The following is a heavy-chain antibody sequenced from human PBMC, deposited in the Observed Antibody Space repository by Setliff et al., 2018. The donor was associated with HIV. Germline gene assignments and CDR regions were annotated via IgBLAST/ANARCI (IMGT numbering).Heavy chain of an antibody. CDR1: GGSFSSFA. V-gene: IGHV1-69*13. CDR2: IIPMFGTT. Sequence: SVKVSCKVSGGSFSSFAISWVRQAPGHGLEWTGGIIPMFGTTNYAQKLQGRVMLSADESTSTAYMQLSSLTSEDTAVYYCARGRWLQSFDYWGQGTLVTVSS. CDR3: ARGRWLQSFDY. D-gene: IGHD5-12*01. J-gene: IGHJ4*02.